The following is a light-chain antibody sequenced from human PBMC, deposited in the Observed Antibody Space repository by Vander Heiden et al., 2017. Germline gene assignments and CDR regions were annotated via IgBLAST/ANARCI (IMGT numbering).Light chain of an antibody. CDR3: ISYAGSNNLV. Sequence: QSALTQPPSASGSPGQSVTASCTGTSSDVGGYKYVSWYQQHPGKAPKLMIYEVTKRPSGVPDRFSGSKSGSTASLTVSGLQAEDEADYYCISYAGSNNLVFSGGTKLTVL. CDR1: SSDVGGYKY. CDR2: EVT. J-gene: IGLJ2*01. V-gene: IGLV2-8*01.